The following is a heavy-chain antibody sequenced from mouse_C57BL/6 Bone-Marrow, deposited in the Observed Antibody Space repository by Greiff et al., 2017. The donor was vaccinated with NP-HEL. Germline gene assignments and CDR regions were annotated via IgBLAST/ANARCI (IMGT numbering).Heavy chain of an antibody. CDR2: IYPGNSDT. D-gene: IGHD1-3*01. CDR3: TRSGNIPFAY. Sequence: EVQLQQSGTVLARPGASVKMSCKTSGYTFTSYWMHWVKQRPGQGLEWIGAIYPGNSDTSYNQKFKGKAKLTAVTSASTAYMELSSLTNEDSAVYYCTRSGNIPFAYWGQGTLVTVSA. J-gene: IGHJ3*01. CDR1: GYTFTSYW. V-gene: IGHV1-5*01.